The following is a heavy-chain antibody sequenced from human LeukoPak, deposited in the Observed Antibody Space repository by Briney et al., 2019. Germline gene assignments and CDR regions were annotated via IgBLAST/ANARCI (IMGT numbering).Heavy chain of an antibody. CDR1: GYTFTSFD. V-gene: IGHV1-8*01. Sequence: ASVKVSCKASGYTFTSFDFNWARQATGQGLEWMGWMKSNNGHTGYAQKFQGRVTMTRDTPISTAYMELSSLTFEDTAVYYCARGPPNWGMVGYWGQGTLVTVSS. D-gene: IGHD7-27*01. CDR3: ARGPPNWGMVGY. J-gene: IGHJ4*02. CDR2: MKSNNGHT.